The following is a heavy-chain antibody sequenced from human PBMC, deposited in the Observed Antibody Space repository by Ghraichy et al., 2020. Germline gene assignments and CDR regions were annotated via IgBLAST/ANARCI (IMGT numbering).Heavy chain of an antibody. CDR2: ISSSPYT. D-gene: IGHD5-24*01. V-gene: IGHV3-11*05. J-gene: IGHJ4*02. CDR1: GFTFSDYY. CDR3: ARGTLGDGYKDY. Sequence: GGSLRLSCAASGFTFSDYYMSWIRQAPGKGLEWVSYISSSPYTNYAESVKDRFTISRDNTKNSLYQQMNSLRAEDKAVYYCARGTLGDGYKDYWGQGTLVTVSS.